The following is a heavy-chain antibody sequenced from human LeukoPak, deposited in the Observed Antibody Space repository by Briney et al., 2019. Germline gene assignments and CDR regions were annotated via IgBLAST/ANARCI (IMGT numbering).Heavy chain of an antibody. Sequence: ASVKVSCKASGYTFADYYMHWVRQAPGQGLEWMGWIDPTSGGTKYTQKFQGRVTMTRDTSISTAYMELSRLRSDDTAVFYCAREYYDGSGRKHSLDIWGQGTMVTVSS. V-gene: IGHV1-2*02. CDR2: IDPTSGGT. D-gene: IGHD3-22*01. CDR3: AREYYDGSGRKHSLDI. J-gene: IGHJ3*02. CDR1: GYTFADYY.